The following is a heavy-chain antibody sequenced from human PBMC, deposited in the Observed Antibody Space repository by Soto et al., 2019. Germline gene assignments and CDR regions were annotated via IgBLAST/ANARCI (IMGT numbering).Heavy chain of an antibody. D-gene: IGHD2-2*01. Sequence: QVQLVQSGAEVKKPGSSVKVSCKASGGTFSSYAISWVRQAPGQGLEWMGGIIPIFGTANYAQKFQGRVTITADESTSTAYMELSSLRSEDTVVYYCARVRVVVVPAASLRGAFDIWGQGTMVTVSS. J-gene: IGHJ3*02. V-gene: IGHV1-69*01. CDR1: GGTFSSYA. CDR2: IIPIFGTA. CDR3: ARVRVVVVPAASLRGAFDI.